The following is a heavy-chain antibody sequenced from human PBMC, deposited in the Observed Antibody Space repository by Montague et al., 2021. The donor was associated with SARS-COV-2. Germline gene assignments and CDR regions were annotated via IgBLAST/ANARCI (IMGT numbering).Heavy chain of an antibody. V-gene: IGHV4-34*01. CDR3: ARRGGSVWGVTVSAELDY. CDR2: INQSGRT. Sequence: SETLSLTCAVYGGSFSGYYWSWFRQPPEKGLEWIGEINQSGRTNNNPSLKSRVIISVDTSKNQFSLKLSSVTAAETAVFYGARRGGSVWGVTVSAELDYWGQGTLVIVSS. CDR1: GGSFSGYY. J-gene: IGHJ4*02. D-gene: IGHD3-10*01.